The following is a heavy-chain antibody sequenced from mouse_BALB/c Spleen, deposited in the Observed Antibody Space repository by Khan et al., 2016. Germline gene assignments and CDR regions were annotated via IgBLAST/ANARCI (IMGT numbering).Heavy chain of an antibody. Sequence: QIQLVQSGPELKKPGETVKISCKASGYTFTNYGTNWVKQAPGKGLKWMGWINTYTGEPTYADDFKGRFAFSLETSASTAYLQINNLKNEDTATYFCARRRGFYYAMDYWGQGTSVTVSS. CDR2: INTYTGEP. CDR1: GYTFTNYG. CDR3: ARRRGFYYAMDY. J-gene: IGHJ4*01. V-gene: IGHV9-3-1*01.